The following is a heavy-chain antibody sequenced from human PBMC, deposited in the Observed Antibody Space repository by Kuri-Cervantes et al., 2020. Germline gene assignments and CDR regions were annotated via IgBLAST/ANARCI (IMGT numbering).Heavy chain of an antibody. CDR3: ARDVKDSNSWYGYYYYGMDV. CDR2: ISSSGSTI. J-gene: IGHJ6*02. D-gene: IGHD6-13*01. CDR1: GFTFSDYY. Sequence: GESLKISCAASGFTFSDYYMSWIRQAPGKGLEWVSYISSSGSTIYYADSVKGRFTISRDNAKNSLYLQMNSLRAEDTAVYYCARDVKDSNSWYGYYYYGMDVWGQGTTVTVSS. V-gene: IGHV3-11*04.